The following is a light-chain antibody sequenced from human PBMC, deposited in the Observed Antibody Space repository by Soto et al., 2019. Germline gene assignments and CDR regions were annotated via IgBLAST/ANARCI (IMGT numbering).Light chain of an antibody. V-gene: IGLV3-21*02. Sequence: SYELTQPPSVSVAPGQTARITCGGNNIGTKSVHWYQQKPGQAPVLVVYDDSDRPSGIPERFSGSNSGNTATLTISMVEAGDEADYYCQVWDGDSDHPVVVFGGGTKLTVL. CDR2: DDS. J-gene: IGLJ2*01. CDR1: NIGTKS. CDR3: QVWDGDSDHPVVV.